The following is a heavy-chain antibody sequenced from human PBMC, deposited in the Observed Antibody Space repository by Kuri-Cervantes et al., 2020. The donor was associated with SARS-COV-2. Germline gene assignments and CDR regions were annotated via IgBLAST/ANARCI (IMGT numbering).Heavy chain of an antibody. Sequence: GESLKISCAASGFTFSDYTMNWVRQAPGKGLEWVSIIYGGGSTYYADSVKGRFTISRDNSKNTLSLQMNSLRAEDTAVYYCARGYEARYSSSWYLDYWGEETLVTVSS. V-gene: IGHV3-53*01. D-gene: IGHD6-13*01. CDR2: IYGGGST. CDR1: GFTFSDYT. J-gene: IGHJ4*02. CDR3: ARGYEARYSSSWYLDY.